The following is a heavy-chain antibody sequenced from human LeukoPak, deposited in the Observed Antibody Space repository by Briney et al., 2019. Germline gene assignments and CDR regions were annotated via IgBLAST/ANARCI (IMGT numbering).Heavy chain of an antibody. V-gene: IGHV4-59*11. Sequence: SETLSLTCTVSSGSISTHYSSWIRQPPGRGLEWIGYIYYSGSVNYNPSLKSRLTISVDTSKNQFSLKLTSVTAADTAVYYCARTLSYRLHLGYMDVWGKGTTVTVSS. D-gene: IGHD4-11*01. CDR2: IYYSGSV. CDR3: ARTLSYRLHLGYMDV. CDR1: SGSISTHY. J-gene: IGHJ6*03.